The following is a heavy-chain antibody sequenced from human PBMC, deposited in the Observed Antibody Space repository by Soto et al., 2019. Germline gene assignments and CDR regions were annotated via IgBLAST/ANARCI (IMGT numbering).Heavy chain of an antibody. CDR3: ARDLVGIRLYYYDGMDV. V-gene: IGHV3-30-3*01. D-gene: IGHD2-21*01. Sequence: QVQLVESGGGVVQPGRSLRLSCAASGFTFSSYAMHWVRQAPGKGLEWVAVISYDGSNKYYADSVKGRFTISRDNSKNTLYLQMNSLRDEDTAVYYCARDLVGIRLYYYDGMDVWGQGTTVTVSS. J-gene: IGHJ6*02. CDR1: GFTFSSYA. CDR2: ISYDGSNK.